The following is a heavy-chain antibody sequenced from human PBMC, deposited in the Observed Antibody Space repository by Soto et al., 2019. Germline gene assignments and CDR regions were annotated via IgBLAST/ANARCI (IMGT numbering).Heavy chain of an antibody. V-gene: IGHV3-9*01. CDR3: AKAEYCSSTSCYSYDY. CDR1: GFTFDDYA. Sequence: EVQLVESGGGLVQPGRSLRLSCAASGFTFDDYAMHWVRQAPGKGLEWVSGISWNSGSIGYADSVKGRFTISRDNAKNSLYLQMNSLSAEDTALYYCAKAEYCSSTSCYSYDYWGQGTLVTVSS. CDR2: ISWNSGSI. D-gene: IGHD2-2*01. J-gene: IGHJ4*02.